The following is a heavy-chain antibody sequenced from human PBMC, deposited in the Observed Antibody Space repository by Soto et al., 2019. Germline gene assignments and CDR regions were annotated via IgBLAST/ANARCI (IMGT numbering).Heavy chain of an antibody. V-gene: IGHV3-15*01. D-gene: IGHD3-10*01. J-gene: IGHJ4*02. CDR3: TTAPEVYYYGSGTPWENFGY. CDR2: IKSKTDGGTT. CDR1: GFTFSNAW. Sequence: EVQLVESGGGLVKPGGSLRLSCAASGFTFSNAWMSWVRQAPGKGLEWVGRIKSKTDGGTTDYAAPVKGRFTISRDDSKNTLYLQMNSLKTEDTAVYYCTTAPEVYYYGSGTPWENFGYWGQGTTVTVSS.